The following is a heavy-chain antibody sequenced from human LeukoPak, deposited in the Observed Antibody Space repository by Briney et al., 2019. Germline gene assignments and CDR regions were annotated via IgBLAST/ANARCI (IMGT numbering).Heavy chain of an antibody. CDR1: GFTFSSHW. V-gene: IGHV3-74*01. CDR2: ISSDGSIT. Sequence: GGSLRLSCAASGFTFSSHWMHWVRQVPGKGLVWVSLISSDGSITTYTDSVKGRFTISRDNAKNTVFLQMNSLRVEDTAVYFCTRDHRNYMFDYWGQGILVPASS. J-gene: IGHJ4*02. D-gene: IGHD5-24*01. CDR3: TRDHRNYMFDY.